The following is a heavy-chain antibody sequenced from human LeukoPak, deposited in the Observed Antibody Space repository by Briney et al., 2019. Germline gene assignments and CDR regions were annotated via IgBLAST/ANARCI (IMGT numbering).Heavy chain of an antibody. J-gene: IGHJ4*02. CDR1: GFTFSSYW. CDR2: IDSDGSSR. Sequence: GGSLRLSCAASGFTFSSYWMHWVRQVPGKGLVWVSRIDSDGSSRSYADSVKGRFTISRDNAKNTLYLQMNSLRAEDTAVYYCARMDTAMATFDYWGQGTLVTVSS. CDR3: ARMDTAMATFDY. V-gene: IGHV3-74*01. D-gene: IGHD5-18*01.